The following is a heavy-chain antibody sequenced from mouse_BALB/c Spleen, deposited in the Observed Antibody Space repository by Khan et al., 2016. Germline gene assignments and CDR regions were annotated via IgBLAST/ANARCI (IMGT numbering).Heavy chain of an antibody. CDR1: GFNIKDTY. CDR2: IDPANGNT. V-gene: IGHV14-3*02. CDR3: ARWDWYFDV. J-gene: IGHJ1*01. Sequence: VQLQQSGAELVKPGASVKLSCTASGFNIKDTYMHWVKQRPEQGLEWIGRIDPANGNTKYDPKFQGKATTTADTSSNTSHLQLSSRTCEDTAVYYGARWDWYFDVWGAGTTVTVSS.